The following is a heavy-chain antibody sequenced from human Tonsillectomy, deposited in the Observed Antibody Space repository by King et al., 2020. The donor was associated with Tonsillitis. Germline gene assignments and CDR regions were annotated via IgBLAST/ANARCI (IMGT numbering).Heavy chain of an antibody. CDR1: GGSISSYY. Sequence: QLQESGPGLVKPSETLSLTCTVSGGSISSYYWSWIRQPPGKGLEWIGYIYSSGSTNYNPSLKGRITMSVDTSKNQFSLKLSSVTAADTAVFYCARLRGFSSSWWSDYWDQGTLVTVSS. J-gene: IGHJ4*02. V-gene: IGHV4-59*08. CDR3: ARLRGFSSSWWSDY. CDR2: IYSSGST. D-gene: IGHD6-13*01.